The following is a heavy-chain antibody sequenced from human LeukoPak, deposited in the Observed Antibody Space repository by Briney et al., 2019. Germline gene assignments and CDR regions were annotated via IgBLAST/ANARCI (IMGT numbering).Heavy chain of an antibody. CDR3: AKGSNRGVATIDY. Sequence: GGSLRLSCAASGFTFSSYGMHWVRQAPGKGLDWVAVISYDGSNKYYADSVKGRFTISRDNSKNRLFLQMNSLRAEDTAVYYCAKGSNRGVATIDYWGQGTLVTVSS. D-gene: IGHD5-12*01. J-gene: IGHJ4*02. CDR2: ISYDGSNK. CDR1: GFTFSSYG. V-gene: IGHV3-30*18.